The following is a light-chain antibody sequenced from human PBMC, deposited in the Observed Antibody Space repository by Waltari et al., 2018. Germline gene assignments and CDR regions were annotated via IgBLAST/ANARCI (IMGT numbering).Light chain of an antibody. CDR3: QQYSSDFT. Sequence: DIVLTQSPDSLAVSLGERATINCKSSQSLLHTSRNQNFLAWYQQKRGQPPKLLIYWASTRQSGVPDRFSGSGSGTDFTLTISSLQAEDVATYFCQQYSSDFTFGGGTTVEIK. J-gene: IGKJ4*01. CDR2: WAS. CDR1: QSLLHTSRNQNF. V-gene: IGKV4-1*01.